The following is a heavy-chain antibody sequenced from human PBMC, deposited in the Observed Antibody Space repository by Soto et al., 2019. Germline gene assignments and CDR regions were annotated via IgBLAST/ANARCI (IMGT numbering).Heavy chain of an antibody. CDR1: GGSISSGDYF. Sequence: SETLSLTCTVSGGSISSGDYFWTWIRQPPGKGLEWIGYIYYSGSTYYNPSLKSPVTMSVDTSKNQFSLKLSSVTAADTAVFYCASSDYGDYHFNYWGQGTLVTVSS. V-gene: IGHV4-30-4*01. J-gene: IGHJ4*02. CDR3: ASSDYGDYHFNY. CDR2: IYYSGST. D-gene: IGHD4-17*01.